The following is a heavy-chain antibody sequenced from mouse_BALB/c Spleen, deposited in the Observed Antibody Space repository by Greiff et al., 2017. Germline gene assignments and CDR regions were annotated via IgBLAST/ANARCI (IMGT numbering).Heavy chain of an antibody. CDR2: ISSGSSTI. Sequence: DVKVVESGGGLVQPGGSRKLSCAASGFTFSSFGMHWVRQAPEKGLEWVAYISSGSSTIYYADTVKGRFTISRDNPKNTLFLQMTSLRSEDTAMYYCAREGYYYGSPFAYWGQGTLVTVSA. V-gene: IGHV5-17*02. D-gene: IGHD1-1*01. CDR1: GFTFSSFG. J-gene: IGHJ3*01. CDR3: AREGYYYGSPFAY.